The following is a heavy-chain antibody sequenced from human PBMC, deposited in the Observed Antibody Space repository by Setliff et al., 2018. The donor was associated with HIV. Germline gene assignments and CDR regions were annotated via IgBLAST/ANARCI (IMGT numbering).Heavy chain of an antibody. Sequence: GSLRLSCAASGFTFSSYWMHWVRQVPGEGLVWVSRINSDGSSTTYADFVKGRFTISRDNAKNTLYLQMNSLRAEDTAVYSCARARGGNSEWSYWGQGTLVTVSS. CDR3: ARARGGNSEWSY. CDR2: INSDGSST. J-gene: IGHJ4*02. D-gene: IGHD2-15*01. V-gene: IGHV3-74*03. CDR1: GFTFSSYW.